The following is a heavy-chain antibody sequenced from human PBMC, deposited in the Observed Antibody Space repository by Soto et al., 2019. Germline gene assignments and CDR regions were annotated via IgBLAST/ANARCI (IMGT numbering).Heavy chain of an antibody. CDR3: ARDGYYYDSSGYSY. D-gene: IGHD3-22*01. V-gene: IGHV1-46*03. CDR2: IIPILGIA. Sequence: ASVKVSCKASGYTFTTYTMHWVRQAPGQGLEWMGRIIPILGIANYAQKFQGRVTMTRDTSTSTVYMELSSLRSEDTAVYYCARDGYYYDSSGYSYWGQGTLVPVSP. J-gene: IGHJ4*02. CDR1: GYTFTTYT.